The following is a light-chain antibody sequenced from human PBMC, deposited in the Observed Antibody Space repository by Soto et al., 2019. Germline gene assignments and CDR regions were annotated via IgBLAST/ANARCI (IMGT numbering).Light chain of an antibody. J-gene: IGKJ2*01. CDR3: QQYYSYPYT. CDR1: QGISSY. V-gene: IGKV1-8*01. CDR2: AAS. Sequence: AIRMTQSPSSLSASTGDRVTIACRASQGISSYLAWYQQKPGKAPKLLIYAASILQSGVPSRFSGSGSGTDFTLTISCLQSADFATYYCQQYYSYPYTFGQGTKLEIK.